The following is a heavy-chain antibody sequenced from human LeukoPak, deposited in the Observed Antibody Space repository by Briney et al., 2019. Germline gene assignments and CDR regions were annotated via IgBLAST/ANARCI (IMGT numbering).Heavy chain of an antibody. V-gene: IGHV1-46*01. CDR3: AKDNRDILTGYYVD. CDR1: GYTFTSDY. Sequence: ASVKVSCKASGYTFTSDYMHWLRQAPGQGLEWMGIINPSGGSTSYAQKFQGRVTMTRDTSTSTVYMELSSLRAEDMALYYCAKDNRDILTGYYVDWGQGTLVTVSS. CDR2: INPSGGST. D-gene: IGHD3-9*01. J-gene: IGHJ4*02.